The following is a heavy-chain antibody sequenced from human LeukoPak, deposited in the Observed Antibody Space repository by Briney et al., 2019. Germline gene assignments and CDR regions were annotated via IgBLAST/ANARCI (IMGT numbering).Heavy chain of an antibody. CDR2: IAGNSDHT. D-gene: IGHD6-19*01. J-gene: IGHJ4*02. V-gene: IGHV3-23*01. Sequence: GGSLRLSCEAAGFTFGTYVMGWVRQAPGKGLEWVAGIAGNSDHTHHADSVKGRFTVSRDNSKNTLFLQMDSLRAEDTAVYYCGGFNTGWYDYWGQGTLVTVSS. CDR1: GFTFGTYV. CDR3: GGFNTGWYDY.